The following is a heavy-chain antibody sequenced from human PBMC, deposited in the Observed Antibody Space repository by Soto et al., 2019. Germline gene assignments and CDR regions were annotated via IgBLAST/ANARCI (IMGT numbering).Heavy chain of an antibody. Sequence: EVQLVESGGGLVQPGRSLRLSCAASGFTFDDYAMHWVRQAPGKGLEWVSGISWNSGSIGYADSVKGRFTISRDNAKNSLYLQMNSLRAEDTALYYCAKDRWDVVPADINANPRYYYYYYMDVWGKGTTVTVSS. D-gene: IGHD2-2*02. CDR1: GFTFDDYA. CDR2: ISWNSGSI. CDR3: AKDRWDVVPADINANPRYYYYYYMDV. J-gene: IGHJ6*03. V-gene: IGHV3-9*01.